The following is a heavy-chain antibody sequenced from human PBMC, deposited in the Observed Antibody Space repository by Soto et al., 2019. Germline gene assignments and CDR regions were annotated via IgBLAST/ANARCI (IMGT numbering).Heavy chain of an antibody. CDR3: AREMYGDYVGYFVP. J-gene: IGHJ5*02. CDR2: IYHSGST. D-gene: IGHD4-17*01. CDR1: GGSISSGGYS. Sequence: SETLSLTCAVSGGSISSGGYSWSWIRQPPGKGLEWIGYIYHSGSTYYNPSLKSRVTISVDRSKNQFSLKLSSVTAADTAVYYCAREMYGDYVGYFVPSGQGIQATVST. V-gene: IGHV4-30-2*01.